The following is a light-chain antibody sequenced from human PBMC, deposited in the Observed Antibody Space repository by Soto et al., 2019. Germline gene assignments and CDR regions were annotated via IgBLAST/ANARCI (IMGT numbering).Light chain of an antibody. Sequence: DIQMTQSPSTLSASVGDIATITCRASQSISSWLAWYQQKPGKAPKLLIYDASSLESGVPSRFSGSGSGTEFTLTLSSLQPDDFATYYCQQYNSYSPWTFGQGTKVDI. CDR3: QQYNSYSPWT. CDR1: QSISSW. V-gene: IGKV1-5*01. J-gene: IGKJ1*01. CDR2: DAS.